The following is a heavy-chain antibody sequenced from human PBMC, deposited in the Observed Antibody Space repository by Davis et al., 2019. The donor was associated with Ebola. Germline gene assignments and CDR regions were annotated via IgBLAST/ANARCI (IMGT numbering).Heavy chain of an antibody. CDR3: ARGRGAETFDY. Sequence: AASVKVSCKASGGTFSSYAISWVRQAPGQGLEWMGGFIPIFGTANYAQKFQGRVTITADESTSTAYMELSSLRSEDTAVYYCARGRGAETFDYWGQGTLVTVSS. CDR2: FIPIFGTA. CDR1: GGTFSSYA. V-gene: IGHV1-69*13. D-gene: IGHD6-25*01. J-gene: IGHJ4*02.